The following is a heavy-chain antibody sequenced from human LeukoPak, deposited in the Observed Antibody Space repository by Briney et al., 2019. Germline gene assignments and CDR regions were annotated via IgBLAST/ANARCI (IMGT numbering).Heavy chain of an antibody. D-gene: IGHD3-10*01. CDR2: ISDSSSLA. CDR1: GFTFSSFG. J-gene: IGHJ6*02. CDR3: AKVIRGGYGMDV. V-gene: IGHV3-48*02. Sequence: GGSLRLSCAASGFTFSSFGMNWVRQAPGKGLEWVSYISDSSSLAYYADSVKGRFTISRDNAKNSLSLQLNSLRDEDTAVYFCAKVIRGGYGMDVWGQGTTVTVSS.